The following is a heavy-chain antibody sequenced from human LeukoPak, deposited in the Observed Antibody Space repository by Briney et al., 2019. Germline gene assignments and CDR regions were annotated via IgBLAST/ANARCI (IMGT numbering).Heavy chain of an antibody. J-gene: IGHJ6*03. CDR1: GFTFSSYW. CDR3: ARQYSTYYYYYYYMDV. Sequence: GGSLRLSCAASGFTFSSYWMSWVRQAPGKGLERVANIKQDGSEKYYVDSVKGRFTISRDNAKNSLYLQMNSLRAEDTAVYYCARQYSTYYYYYYYMDVWGKGTTVTVSS. CDR2: IKQDGSEK. D-gene: IGHD2-15*01. V-gene: IGHV3-7*01.